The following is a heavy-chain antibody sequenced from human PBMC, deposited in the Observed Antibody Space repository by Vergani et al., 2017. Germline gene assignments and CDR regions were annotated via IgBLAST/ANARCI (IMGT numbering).Heavy chain of an antibody. J-gene: IGHJ4*02. CDR1: GDPVISTYYH. V-gene: IGHV4-39*01. D-gene: IGHD2-15*01. Sequence: QVQLQESGPGLVKPSETLSLTCTVSGDPVISTYYHWGWIRQPPGKGLEWIGSMDYSGSTSCNPFLESRISNSFETPKNQFSLRLTCVTAADTAVYYCASKRGACRAAYCHSYDFWGPGTLVGVSS. CDR3: ASKRGACRAAYCHSYDF. CDR2: MDYSGST.